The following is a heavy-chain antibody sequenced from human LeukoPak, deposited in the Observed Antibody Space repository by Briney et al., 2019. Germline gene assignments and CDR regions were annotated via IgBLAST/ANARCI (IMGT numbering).Heavy chain of an antibody. CDR2: INLVGSRT. D-gene: IGHD1-14*01. CDR3: SRDFNGRNDF. V-gene: IGHV3-74*01. Sequence: PGGSLRLSCAASCFTFSSNWMQWVRQGPGKGLVWVSRINLVGSRTDYAESVKGRFTISRDNAKNTLSLEMNSLGDEDTAVYYCSRDFNGRNDFWGQGTLVTVSS. J-gene: IGHJ4*02. CDR1: CFTFSSNW.